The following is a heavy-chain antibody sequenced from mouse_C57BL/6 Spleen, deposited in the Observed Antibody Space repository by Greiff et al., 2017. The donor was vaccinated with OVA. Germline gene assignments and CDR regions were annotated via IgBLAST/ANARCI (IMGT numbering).Heavy chain of an antibody. CDR1: GYSFTDYN. Sequence: EVQLQQSGPELVKPGASVKISCKASGYSFTDYNMNWVKQSHGQSLEWIGVINPNYGTTSYNQKFKGKATLTVDQSSSTAYMQLNSLTSEDSAVYYCASDTTVVGDGAMDYWGQGTTVTVSS. CDR3: ASDTTVVGDGAMDY. J-gene: IGHJ4*01. D-gene: IGHD1-1*01. CDR2: INPNYGTT. V-gene: IGHV1-39*01.